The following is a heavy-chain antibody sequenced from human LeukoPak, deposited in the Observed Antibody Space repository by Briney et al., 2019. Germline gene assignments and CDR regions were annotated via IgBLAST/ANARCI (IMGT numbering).Heavy chain of an antibody. J-gene: IGHJ4*02. D-gene: IGHD6-19*01. CDR1: GFTISSNY. CDR3: AKGLFPHEYSSGWRFDY. CDR2: ISGSGGST. V-gene: IGHV3-23*01. Sequence: GGSQTLSCGASGFTISSNYMSGVRQAPGKGLEWVSAISGSGGSTYYADSVKGRFTISRGNSKNTLYLQMNSLRAEDTAVYYCAKGLFPHEYSSGWRFDYWGQGTLVTVSS.